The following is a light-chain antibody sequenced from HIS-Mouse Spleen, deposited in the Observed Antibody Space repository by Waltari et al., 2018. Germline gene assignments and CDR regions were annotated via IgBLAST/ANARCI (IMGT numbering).Light chain of an antibody. J-gene: IGLJ1*01. Sequence: SYELTQPPSVSVSPGQTASITCSGHKLGDNYACWYQQKPGQSPVLVIYQDSKRPSGIPERFSGSNSGNTATLTISGTQAMDEADYYCQAWDSSTAVFGTGTKVTVL. CDR3: QAWDSSTAV. CDR2: QDS. V-gene: IGLV3-1*01. CDR1: KLGDNY.